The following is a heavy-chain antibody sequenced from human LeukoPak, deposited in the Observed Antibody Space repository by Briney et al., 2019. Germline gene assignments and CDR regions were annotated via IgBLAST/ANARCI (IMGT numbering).Heavy chain of an antibody. CDR2: IYSSGNT. D-gene: IGHD7-27*01. V-gene: IGHV4-4*07. J-gene: IGHJ4*02. Sequence: SETLSLTCSVSGASISDFYWSWIRRPAGKGLEWIGRIYSSGNTNYNPSLRGRVTMSLDASKNQFSLELRSVTAADTAVYYCVRHSGDYWGQGTLVTVSS. CDR3: VRHSGDY. CDR1: GASISDFY.